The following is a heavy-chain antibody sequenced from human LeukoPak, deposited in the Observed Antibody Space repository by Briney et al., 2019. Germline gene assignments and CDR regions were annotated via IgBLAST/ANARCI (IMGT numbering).Heavy chain of an antibody. Sequence: PGGSLRLSCAASGFTFSSYWMSWVRQAPGKGLEWVANIKEDGSETYYVDSVRGRFTISRDNAKSSLYLQMNSLRAEDTAVYYCARAMIVVATYYFDYWGQGTLVTVSS. CDR1: GFTFSSYW. D-gene: IGHD3-22*01. V-gene: IGHV3-7*01. J-gene: IGHJ4*02. CDR3: ARAMIVVATYYFDY. CDR2: IKEDGSET.